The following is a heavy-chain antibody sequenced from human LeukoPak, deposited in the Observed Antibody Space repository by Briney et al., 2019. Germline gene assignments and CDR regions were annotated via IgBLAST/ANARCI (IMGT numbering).Heavy chain of an antibody. Sequence: PSETLSLTCAVSGYSISTDYYWGWIRQSPGKGLEWIVSVSHTGRTYYNPSLKSRVTISVDTSKKQFSLKLSSVTAADTAVYYCARHDLLSPPYSGSSNAFDIWGQGTMVTVSS. CDR3: ARHDLLSPPYSGSSNAFDI. J-gene: IGHJ3*02. CDR1: GYSISTDYY. CDR2: VSHTGRT. V-gene: IGHV4-38-2*01. D-gene: IGHD1-26*01.